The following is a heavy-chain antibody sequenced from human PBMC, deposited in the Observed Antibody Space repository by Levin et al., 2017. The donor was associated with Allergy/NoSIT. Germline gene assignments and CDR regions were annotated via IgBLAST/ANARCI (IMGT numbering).Heavy chain of an antibody. V-gene: IGHV4-59*01. J-gene: IGHJ3*02. D-gene: IGHD2-15*01. CDR2: IYYSGST. CDR3: ARGCSGGSCYGDAFDI. Sequence: SETLSLTCTVSGGSISSYYWSWIRQPPGKGLEWIGYIYYSGSTNYNPSLKSRVTISVDTSKNQFSLKLSSVTAADTAVYYCARGCSGGSCYGDAFDIWGQGTMVTVS. CDR1: GGSISSYY.